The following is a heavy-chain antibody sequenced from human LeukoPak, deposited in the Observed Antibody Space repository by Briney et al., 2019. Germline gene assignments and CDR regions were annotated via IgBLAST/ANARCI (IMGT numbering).Heavy chain of an antibody. Sequence: GGSLRLSCAASGFTFSDFYMSWIRQAPGKGLEWISYISSSGSSTNYADSVKGRFTISRDNAKNSLYLQMNSLRAEDTAVYYCAKRRTNYDILTGDFDYWGQGTLVTVSS. V-gene: IGHV3-11*03. D-gene: IGHD3-9*01. CDR1: GFTFSDFY. J-gene: IGHJ4*02. CDR3: AKRRTNYDILTGDFDY. CDR2: ISSSGSST.